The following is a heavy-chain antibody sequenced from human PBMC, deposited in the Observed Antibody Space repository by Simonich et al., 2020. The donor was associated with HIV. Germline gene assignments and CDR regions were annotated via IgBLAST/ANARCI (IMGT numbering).Heavy chain of an antibody. V-gene: IGHV4-34*01. J-gene: IGHJ3*02. CDR2: INHNGRT. D-gene: IGHD7-27*01. CDR1: GGSFSGYY. CDR3: ARRRPLGKDDAFDI. Sequence: QVQLQQWGAGLLKPSETLSLTCAVYGGSFSGYYWSWIRQPPGKGLEWIGEINHNGRTNYKPSLKSRVIISVDMSKNQFSLKLNSVTAADTAVYYCARRRPLGKDDAFDIWCQGTLVTVSS.